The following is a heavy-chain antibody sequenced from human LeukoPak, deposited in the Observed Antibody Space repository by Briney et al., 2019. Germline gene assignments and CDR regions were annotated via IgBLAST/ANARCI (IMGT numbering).Heavy chain of an antibody. D-gene: IGHD1-26*01. CDR2: IYHSGST. CDR1: GYSISSGYY. CDR3: AKARGGSYYGGPFDY. J-gene: IGHJ4*02. Sequence: SETLSLTCTVSGYSISSGYYWGWIRQPPGKGLEWIGSIYHSGSTYYNPSLKSRVTISVDTSKNQFFLKLSSVTAADTAVYYCAKARGGSYYGGPFDYWGQGTLVTVSS. V-gene: IGHV4-38-2*02.